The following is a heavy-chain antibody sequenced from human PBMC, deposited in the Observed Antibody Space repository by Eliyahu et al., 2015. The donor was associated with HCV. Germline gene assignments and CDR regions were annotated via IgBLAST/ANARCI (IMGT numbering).Heavy chain of an antibody. J-gene: IGHJ4*02. CDR3: ARGAAGVSYSLH. V-gene: IGHV3-74*01. CDR2: VNPDXTYT. Sequence: EVQLVESGGGLVQPGGSLRLSCAASGFTFSXSXMHWVRQAPGKGLVWVSRVNPDXTYTDYADSVKGRFTISRDNAKNTLXLQMNSLRAEDTAVYFCARGAAGVSYSLHWGQGALVTVSS. D-gene: IGHD2-21*01. CDR1: GFTFSXSX.